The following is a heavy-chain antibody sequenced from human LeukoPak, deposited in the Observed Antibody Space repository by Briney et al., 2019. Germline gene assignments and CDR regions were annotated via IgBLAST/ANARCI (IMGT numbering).Heavy chain of an antibody. CDR3: ARQQLVSRERHYYFDY. D-gene: IGHD6-13*01. Sequence: PSETLSLTCTVSGGSVSSGSYYWSWIRQPPGKGLEWIGYIYYSGSTNYNPSLKSRVTISVDTSKNQFSLKLSSVTAADTAVYYCARQQLVSRERHYYFDYWGQGTLVTVSS. J-gene: IGHJ4*02. CDR2: IYYSGST. CDR1: GGSVSSGSYY. V-gene: IGHV4-61*01.